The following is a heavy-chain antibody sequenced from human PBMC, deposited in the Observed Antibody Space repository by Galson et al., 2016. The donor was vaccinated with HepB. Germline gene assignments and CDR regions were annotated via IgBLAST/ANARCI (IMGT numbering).Heavy chain of an antibody. J-gene: IGHJ6*02. V-gene: IGHV3-7*01. CDR3: AALDHGRDV. CDR2: IKPDGSEK. CDR1: GFSFSTYW. D-gene: IGHD3/OR15-3a*01. Sequence: SLRLSCAASGFSFSTYWMTWVRQAPGMGLEWVANIKPDGSEKSYVDSVKGRFTISRDNAQNSLSLQMNSLRDEDTAVYYCAALDHGRDVWGQGTTVTVSS.